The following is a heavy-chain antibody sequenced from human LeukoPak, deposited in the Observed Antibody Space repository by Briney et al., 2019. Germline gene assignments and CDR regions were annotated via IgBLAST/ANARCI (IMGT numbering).Heavy chain of an antibody. CDR1: GGSISSYY. D-gene: IGHD6-19*01. Sequence: KPSETLSLTCTVSGGSISSYYWSWIRQPPGKGLEWIGYIHYSGSTNYNPSLKSRVTISVDTSKNQFSLKLSSVTAADTAVYYCADTIAVSGIDAFDIWGQGTMVTVSS. J-gene: IGHJ3*02. CDR2: IHYSGST. CDR3: ADTIAVSGIDAFDI. V-gene: IGHV4-59*01.